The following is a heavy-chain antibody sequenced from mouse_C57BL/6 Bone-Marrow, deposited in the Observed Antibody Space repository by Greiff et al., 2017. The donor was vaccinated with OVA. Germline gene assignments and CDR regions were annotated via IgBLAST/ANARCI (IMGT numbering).Heavy chain of an antibody. CDR1: GYTFTSYG. Sequence: QVQLKESGAELARPGASVKLSCKASGYTFTSYGISWVKQRTGQGLEWIGEIYPRSGNTYYNEKFKGKATLTADKSSSTAYMELRSLTSEDSAVYFCARALNWDHFAYWGQGTLVTVSA. V-gene: IGHV1-81*01. CDR3: ARALNWDHFAY. CDR2: IYPRSGNT. D-gene: IGHD4-1*02. J-gene: IGHJ3*01.